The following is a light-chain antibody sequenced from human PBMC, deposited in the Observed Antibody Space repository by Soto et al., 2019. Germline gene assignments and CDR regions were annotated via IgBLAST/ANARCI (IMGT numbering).Light chain of an antibody. CDR3: LSNAGNYIDG. CDR2: DGT. J-gene: IGLJ1*01. CDR1: SSVSGTYYA. V-gene: IGLV2-11*01. Sequence: SWLTQPRSVSGSPGQGVTISCTGTSSVSGTYYAVSGNHQNPGKAPKRMIFDGTQGPSAVSDRPSGSKSGNTASLTISALQAEDEADYFCLSNAGNYIDGYGTGTKVNVL.